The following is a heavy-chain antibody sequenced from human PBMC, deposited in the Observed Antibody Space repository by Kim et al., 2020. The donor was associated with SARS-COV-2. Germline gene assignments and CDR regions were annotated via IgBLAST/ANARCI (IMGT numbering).Heavy chain of an antibody. J-gene: IGHJ6*02. Sequence: SRVTISVDTSKNQFSLKLSSVTAADTAVYYCARSTMVRGVIGYYYYGMDVWGQGTTVTVSS. CDR3: ARSTMVRGVIGYYYYGMDV. V-gene: IGHV4-39*01. D-gene: IGHD3-10*01.